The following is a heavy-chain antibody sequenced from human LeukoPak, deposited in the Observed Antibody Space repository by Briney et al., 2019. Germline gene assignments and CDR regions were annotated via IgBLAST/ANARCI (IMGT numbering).Heavy chain of an antibody. J-gene: IGHJ4*02. CDR1: GYTFTSYY. Sequence: ASVKVSCKASGYTFTSYYMHWVRQAPGQGLEWMGWINPNSGGTNYAQKFQGRVTMTRDTSISTAYMELSRLRSDDTAVYYCARVEYGSGYYIDYWGQGTLVTVSS. CDR3: ARVEYGSGYYIDY. D-gene: IGHD3-22*01. CDR2: INPNSGGT. V-gene: IGHV1-2*02.